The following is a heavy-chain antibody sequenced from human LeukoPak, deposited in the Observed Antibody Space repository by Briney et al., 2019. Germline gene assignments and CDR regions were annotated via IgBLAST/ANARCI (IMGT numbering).Heavy chain of an antibody. CDR2: IYYSGST. Sequence: SETLSLTCTVSGGSISSYYWSWIRQPPGKGLEWIGYIYYSGSTNYNPSLKSRVTILVDTSKIQFSLRLSSVTAADTAVYYCARIAVLWSLGAFDIWGQGTVVTVSS. D-gene: IGHD3-16*01. CDR3: ARIAVLWSLGAFDI. V-gene: IGHV4-59*12. CDR1: GGSISSYY. J-gene: IGHJ3*02.